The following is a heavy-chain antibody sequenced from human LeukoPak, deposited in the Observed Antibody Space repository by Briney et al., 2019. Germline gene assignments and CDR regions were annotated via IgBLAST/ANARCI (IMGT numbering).Heavy chain of an antibody. CDR1: GYTFTSYG. CDR3: AREEGVVPAAIGNWFDP. J-gene: IGHJ5*02. D-gene: IGHD2-2*02. CDR2: ISAYNGNT. Sequence: GASVKVSCKASGYTFTSYGISWVRQAPGQGLEWMGWISAYNGNTNYAQKLQGRVTMTTDTSTSTAYMELRSLRSDDTAVYYCAREEGVVPAAIGNWFDPWGQGTLVTVSS. V-gene: IGHV1-18*01.